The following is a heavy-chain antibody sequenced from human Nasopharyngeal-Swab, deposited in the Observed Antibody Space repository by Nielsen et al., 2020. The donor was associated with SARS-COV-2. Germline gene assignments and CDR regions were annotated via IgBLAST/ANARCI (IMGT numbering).Heavy chain of an antibody. CDR1: GGSISSGGYY. CDR2: IYYSGST. CDR3: ARATTPIAVAGPRGWYFDL. Sequence: LRLSCTVSGGSISSGGYYWSWIRRHPGKGLEWIGYIYYSGSTYYNPSLKSRVTISVDTSKNQFSLKLSSVTAADTAVYYCARATTPIAVAGPRGWYFDLWGRGTLVTVSS. J-gene: IGHJ2*01. V-gene: IGHV4-31*03. D-gene: IGHD6-19*01.